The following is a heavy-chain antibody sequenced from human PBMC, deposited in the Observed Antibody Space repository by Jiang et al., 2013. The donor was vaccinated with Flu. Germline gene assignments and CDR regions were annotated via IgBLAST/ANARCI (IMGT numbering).Heavy chain of an antibody. CDR3: ARLVYGDTFDY. D-gene: IGHD4-17*01. Sequence: GKALEWLALIYWDDDKRYSPSLKSRLTITKDTSKNQVVLTMTNMDPVDTATYYCARLVYGDTFDYWGQGTLVTVSS. V-gene: IGHV2-5*02. J-gene: IGHJ4*02. CDR2: IYWDDDK.